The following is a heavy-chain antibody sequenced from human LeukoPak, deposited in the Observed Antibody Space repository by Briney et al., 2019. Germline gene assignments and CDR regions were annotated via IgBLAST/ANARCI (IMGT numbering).Heavy chain of an antibody. CDR1: GFTVSGNY. D-gene: IGHD3-10*01. V-gene: IGHV3-53*01. J-gene: IGHJ4*02. CDR2: IYSGGTT. CDR3: IRHAASGGSGVDY. Sequence: GGSLRLSCAASGFTVSGNYMSWVRQAPGKGLEWVSIIYSGGTTYYADSVKGRFTISRDNSKNTLYLQINSLRAEDTAVYYCIRHAASGGSGVDYWGQGTLVTVPS.